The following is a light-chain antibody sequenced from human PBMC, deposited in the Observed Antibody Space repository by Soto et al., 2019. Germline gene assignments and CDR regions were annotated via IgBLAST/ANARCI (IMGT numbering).Light chain of an antibody. Sequence: DIQMTQSPSSLSASVGDRVTITCRASQSISSYLNWYQQKPGKAPKFLMYAASSLQSGVPSRFSGSGSGTDFTLTISSLQPEDFATYYCQQSYSTRWTFGQGTKVEIK. CDR3: QQSYSTRWT. CDR2: AAS. J-gene: IGKJ1*01. V-gene: IGKV1-39*01. CDR1: QSISSY.